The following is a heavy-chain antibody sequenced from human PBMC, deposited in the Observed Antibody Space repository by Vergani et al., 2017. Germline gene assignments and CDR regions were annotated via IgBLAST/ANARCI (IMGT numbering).Heavy chain of an antibody. Sequence: QVQLQESGPGLVKPSQTLSLTCTVSGGSISSGGYYWSWIRQHPGKGLEWIGYIYYSGSTYYNPSLKSRVTISVDTSKKQFSLKLSSVTAADTAVYYCARMGGYDEGDAFRIGYFDSWGPGILVTVSS. CDR1: GGSISSGGYY. CDR3: ARMGGYDEGDAFRIGYFDS. V-gene: IGHV4-31*03. CDR2: IYYSGST. J-gene: IGHJ4*02. D-gene: IGHD3-22*01.